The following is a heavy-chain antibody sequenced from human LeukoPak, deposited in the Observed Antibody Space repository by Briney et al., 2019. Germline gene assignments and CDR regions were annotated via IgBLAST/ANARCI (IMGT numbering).Heavy chain of an antibody. Sequence: SETLSLTCAVYGGSFSGYYWSWIRQPPGKGLEWIGEINHSGSTNYNPSLKSRVTISVDTSKNQFPLKLSSVTAADTAVYYCARKGPKVTIFGVVNRKTYMDVWGKGTTVTVSS. CDR1: GGSFSGYY. J-gene: IGHJ6*03. D-gene: IGHD3-3*01. V-gene: IGHV4-34*01. CDR3: ARKGPKVTIFGVVNRKTYMDV. CDR2: INHSGST.